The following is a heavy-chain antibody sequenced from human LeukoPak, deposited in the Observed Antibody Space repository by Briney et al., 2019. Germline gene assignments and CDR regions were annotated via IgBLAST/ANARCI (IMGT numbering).Heavy chain of an antibody. Sequence: GGSLRLSCAASGFIFNSYSMNWVRQAPGKGLEWVSSISSSGSYKYYADSVKGRFTISRDNAKNSLHLQMNSLRAEDTAVYYCARITWGNYFDYWGQGTLVTVSS. CDR2: ISSSGSYK. CDR1: GFIFNSYS. V-gene: IGHV3-21*01. D-gene: IGHD7-27*01. CDR3: ARITWGNYFDY. J-gene: IGHJ4*02.